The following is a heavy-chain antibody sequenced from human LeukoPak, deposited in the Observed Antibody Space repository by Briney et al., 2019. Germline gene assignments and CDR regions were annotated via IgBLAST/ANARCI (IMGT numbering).Heavy chain of an antibody. D-gene: IGHD3-9*01. V-gene: IGHV3-15*01. CDR2: IKSKTDGGTT. CDR3: ITETRTYYDILTGYYFRANKNYMDV. Sequence: GGSLRLSCAASGFTFSNAWMSWVRQAPGKGLEWVGRIKSKTDGGTTDYAAPVKGRFTISRDGSENTLYLQMNSLKTEDTAVYYCITETRTYYDILTGYYFRANKNYMDVWGKGTTVTVSS. CDR1: GFTFSNAW. J-gene: IGHJ6*03.